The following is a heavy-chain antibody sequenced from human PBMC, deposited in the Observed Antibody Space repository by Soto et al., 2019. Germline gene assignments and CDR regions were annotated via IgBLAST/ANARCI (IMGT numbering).Heavy chain of an antibody. Sequence: GKGLEWVAVISYDGSNKYYADSVKGRFTISRDNSKNTLYLQMNSLRAEDTVVYYCARWIDFWG. V-gene: IGHV3-30-3*01. CDR2: ISYDGSNK. D-gene: IGHD2-2*03. CDR3: ARWIDF. J-gene: IGHJ6*03.